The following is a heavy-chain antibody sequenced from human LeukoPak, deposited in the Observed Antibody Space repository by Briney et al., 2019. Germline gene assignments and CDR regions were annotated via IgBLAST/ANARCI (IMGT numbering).Heavy chain of an antibody. CDR3: ARVRAVAGTLLYY. Sequence: PGGSLRLSCAASGFTFSTYEMNWVRQAPGKGLEWVSYISSSSSTIYYADSVKGRFTISRDNAKNSLYLQMNSLRAEDTAVYYCARVRAVAGTLLYYWGQGTLVTVSS. CDR2: ISSSSSTI. J-gene: IGHJ4*02. CDR1: GFTFSTYE. D-gene: IGHD6-19*01. V-gene: IGHV3-48*01.